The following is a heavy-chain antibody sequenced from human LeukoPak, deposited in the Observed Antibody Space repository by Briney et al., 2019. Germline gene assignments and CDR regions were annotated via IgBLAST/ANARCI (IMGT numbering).Heavy chain of an antibody. CDR3: AREQVVVTVVDY. D-gene: IGHD2-21*02. CDR2: ISSSSSYI. J-gene: IGHJ4*02. CDR1: GFTFSSYS. Sequence: GGSLRLPCAASGFTFSSYSMNWVRQAPGKGLEWVSSISSSSSYIYYADSVKGRFTISRDNAKNSLYLQMNSLRAEDTAVYYCAREQVVVTVVDYWGQGTLATVSS. V-gene: IGHV3-21*01.